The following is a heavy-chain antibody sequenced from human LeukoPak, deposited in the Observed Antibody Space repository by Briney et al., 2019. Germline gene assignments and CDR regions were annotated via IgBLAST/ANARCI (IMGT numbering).Heavy chain of an antibody. CDR3: AELGITMIGGV. Sequence: GGSLRLSCAASGFKFSSYSMKWVRQAPGKGLEWVSFISSSSSYIYYADSLKGRFTISRDNAKNSLYLQMNSLRAEDTAVCYCAELGITMIGGVWGKGTTVTISS. CDR2: ISSSSSYI. V-gene: IGHV3-21*01. J-gene: IGHJ6*04. D-gene: IGHD3-10*02. CDR1: GFKFSSYS.